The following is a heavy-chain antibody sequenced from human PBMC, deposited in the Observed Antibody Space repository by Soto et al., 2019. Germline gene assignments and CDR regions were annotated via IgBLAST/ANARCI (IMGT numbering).Heavy chain of an antibody. CDR2: ISAYNGNT. CDR3: ASLAGYGSRTSCYDHHDAFDI. CDR1: GYTFTSYG. Sequence: QVQLVQSGAEVKKPGASVKVSCKASGYTFTSYGISWVRQAPGQGLEWMGWISAYNGNTNYAQKLQGRVTMTTDTSTSTAYMELRSLRSDDTAVYYCASLAGYGSRTSCYDHHDAFDIWGQGTMVTVSS. J-gene: IGHJ3*02. V-gene: IGHV1-18*01. D-gene: IGHD2-2*01.